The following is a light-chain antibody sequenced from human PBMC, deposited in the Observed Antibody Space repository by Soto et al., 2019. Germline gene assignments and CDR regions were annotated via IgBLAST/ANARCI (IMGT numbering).Light chain of an antibody. CDR2: DSS. CDR1: YDISSS. J-gene: IGKJ2*01. Sequence: DIQLTQSPSFLSASVEDRVTISCRASYDISSSLAWYQQEPGKPPKLLIYDSSTLQTGVPSRFTGSGSGRKFTLTISGLQFGDFATYFCQQLRHYPYTFVQGTKLEI. CDR3: QQLRHYPYT. V-gene: IGKV1-9*01.